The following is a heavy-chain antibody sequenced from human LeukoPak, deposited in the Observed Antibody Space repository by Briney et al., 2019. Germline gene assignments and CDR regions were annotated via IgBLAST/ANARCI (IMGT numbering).Heavy chain of an antibody. V-gene: IGHV3-30*18. CDR3: AKDFWGFCGGDCYSMDF. CDR2: ISYDGSNK. Sequence: GGSLRLSCVASVFTLNNYVMHWVRPAAGKGRAWVGLISYDGSNKYYADSVRGRFTISRDNSKNTLYRQMNSLRPEDTAVYYCAKDFWGFCGGDCYSMDFWGQGTLATVSS. CDR1: VFTLNNYV. J-gene: IGHJ4*02. D-gene: IGHD2-21*02.